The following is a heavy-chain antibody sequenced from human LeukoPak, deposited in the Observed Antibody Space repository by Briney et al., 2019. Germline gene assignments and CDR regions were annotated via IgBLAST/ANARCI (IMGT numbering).Heavy chain of an antibody. J-gene: IGHJ4*02. CDR3: AKARGAYCGGDCYLDY. D-gene: IGHD2-21*02. CDR1: GFTFSSYA. CDR2: ISGSGGST. V-gene: IGHV3-23*01. Sequence: GGSLRLSCAASGFTFSSYAMSWVLQAPGKGLEWVSAISGSGGSTYYADSVKGRFTISRDNSKNTLYLQMNSLRAEDTAVYYCAKARGAYCGGDCYLDYWGQGTLVTVSS.